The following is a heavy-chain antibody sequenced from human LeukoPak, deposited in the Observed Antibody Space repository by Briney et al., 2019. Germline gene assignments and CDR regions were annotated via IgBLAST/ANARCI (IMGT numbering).Heavy chain of an antibody. D-gene: IGHD3-16*02. CDR2: IYYSGST. V-gene: IGHV4-31*03. CDR3: ARGSPYDYIWGSYRPRLFDY. J-gene: IGHJ4*02. Sequence: PSETLSLTCTVSGGSISSGGYYWSWIRQHPGKGLEWIGYIYYSGSTYYNPSLKSRVTISVDTSKNQFSLKLSSVTAADTAVYYCARGSPYDYIWGSYRPRLFDYWGQGTLVTVSS. CDR1: GGSISSGGYY.